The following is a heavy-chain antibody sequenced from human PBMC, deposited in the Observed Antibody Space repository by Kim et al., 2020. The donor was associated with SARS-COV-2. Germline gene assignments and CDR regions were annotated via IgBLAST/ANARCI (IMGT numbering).Heavy chain of an antibody. J-gene: IGHJ4*02. D-gene: IGHD2-8*01. CDR3: AKDMADIVLMVYGKFDY. V-gene: IGHV3-9*01. Sequence: VKGRFTISRDNAKNSLYLQMNSLRAEDTALYYCAKDMADIVLMVYGKFDYWGQGTLVTVSS.